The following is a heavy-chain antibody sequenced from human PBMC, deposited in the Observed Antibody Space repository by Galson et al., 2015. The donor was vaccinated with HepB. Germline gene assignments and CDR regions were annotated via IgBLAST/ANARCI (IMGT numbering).Heavy chain of an antibody. CDR3: AKSWGIAVAGGYYYYYGMDV. CDR2: TYYRSKWYN. D-gene: IGHD6-19*01. Sequence: CAISGDSVSSNSAAWNWIRQSPSRGLEWLGRTYYRSKWYNDYAVSVKSRITINPDTSKNQFSLQLNSVTPEDTAVYYCAKSWGIAVAGGYYYYYGMDVWGQGTTVTVSS. V-gene: IGHV6-1*01. J-gene: IGHJ6*02. CDR1: GDSVSSNSAA.